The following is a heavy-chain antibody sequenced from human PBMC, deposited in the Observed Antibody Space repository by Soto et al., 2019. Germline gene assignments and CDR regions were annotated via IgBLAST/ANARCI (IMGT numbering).Heavy chain of an antibody. D-gene: IGHD5-18*01. CDR1: GCTFISYA. CDR3: AKVKGAGSGYSYGYEYYFDY. V-gene: IGHV3-23*01. Sequence: TGGSLRLSCAASGCTFISYAMSWVRKAPGKGLEWVSAISGSGGSTYYADSVKGRFTISRDNSKNTLYLQMNSLRAEDTAVYYCAKVKGAGSGYSYGYEYYFDYWGQGTLVTVSS. CDR2: ISGSGGST. J-gene: IGHJ4*02.